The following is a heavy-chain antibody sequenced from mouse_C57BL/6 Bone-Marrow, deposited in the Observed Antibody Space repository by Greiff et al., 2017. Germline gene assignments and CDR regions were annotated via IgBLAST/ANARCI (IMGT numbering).Heavy chain of an antibody. D-gene: IGHD2-3*01. CDR3: AREGWLLPPFAR. Sequence: VQLQQPGAELVKPGASVKLSCKASGYTFTSYWMHWVKQRPGQGLEWIGMIHPNSGSTNYNEKFKSKATLTVDKSSSTAYMQLSSLTSEDSAIYYCAREGWLLPPFARWGEEGLVTVSA. V-gene: IGHV1-64*01. CDR1: GYTFTSYW. J-gene: IGHJ3*02. CDR2: IHPNSGST.